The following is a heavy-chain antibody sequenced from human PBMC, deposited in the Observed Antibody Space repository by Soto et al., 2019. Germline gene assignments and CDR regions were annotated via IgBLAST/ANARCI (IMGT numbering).Heavy chain of an antibody. CDR3: AKPRVGGTRTTDAFDI. CDR1: GFTFSNAW. J-gene: IGHJ3*02. CDR2: IKSKTHGGAT. V-gene: IGHV3-15*01. D-gene: IGHD1-26*01. Sequence: GGSLRLSCAASGFTFSNAWMNWVRQTPGKGLEWVGRIKSKTHGGATDYAAPVKGRFTISRDNSKNTLYLQMNSLRAEDTAVYYCAKPRVGGTRTTDAFDIWGQGTMVTVSS.